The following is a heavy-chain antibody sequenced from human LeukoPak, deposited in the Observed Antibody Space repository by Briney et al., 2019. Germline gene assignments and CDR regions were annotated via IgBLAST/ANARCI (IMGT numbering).Heavy chain of an antibody. J-gene: IGHJ6*03. CDR2: INPNSGGT. V-gene: IGHV1-2*02. CDR1: GYTFTGYY. D-gene: IGHD1-26*01. CDR3: ARGPAGPTPTPPGGYYYYMDV. Sequence: ASVKVSCKASGYTFTGYYMHWVRQAPGQGLEWMGWINPNSGGTNYAQKFQGRVTMTRDTSISTAYMELSRLRSDDTAVYYCARGPAGPTPTPPGGYYYYMDVWGKGTTVTVSS.